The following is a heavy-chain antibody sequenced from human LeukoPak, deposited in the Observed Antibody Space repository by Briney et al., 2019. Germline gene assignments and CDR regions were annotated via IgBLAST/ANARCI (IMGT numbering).Heavy chain of an antibody. CDR2: IAYDGFNE. D-gene: IGHD3-3*01. CDR1: GFTLSNYA. V-gene: IGHV3-30*01. J-gene: IGHJ4*02. CDR3: ARSEWDFWSGKGLDH. Sequence: PGRSLRLSCAASGFTLSNYAMYWFRQARGKGLEWVAVIAYDGFNEYYADSVKGRFTISRDNSKNTLYLQMNSLRAEDTSVYYCARSEWDFWSGKGLDHWGQGTLVSVSS.